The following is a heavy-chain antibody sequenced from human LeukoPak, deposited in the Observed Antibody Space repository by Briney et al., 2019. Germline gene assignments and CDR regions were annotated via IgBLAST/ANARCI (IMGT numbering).Heavy chain of an antibody. Sequence: GGSLRLSCAASGFTFSDYYMSWIRQAPGKGLEWVSYISSSGSTIHYADSVKGRFTISRDNAKNSLYLQMNSLRAEDTAVYYCARASIETYYYDSSDYVDYWGQGTLVTVSS. V-gene: IGHV3-11*01. CDR1: GFTFSDYY. CDR3: ARASIETYYYDSSDYVDY. J-gene: IGHJ4*02. D-gene: IGHD3-22*01. CDR2: ISSSGSTI.